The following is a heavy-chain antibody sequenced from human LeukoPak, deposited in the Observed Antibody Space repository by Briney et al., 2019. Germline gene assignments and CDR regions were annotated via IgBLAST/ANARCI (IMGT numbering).Heavy chain of an antibody. CDR3: ARDTEYIFDY. CDR2: ISYDGSNK. J-gene: IGHJ4*02. CDR1: GFTFSSYA. V-gene: IGHV3-30*04. Sequence: PGRSLRLSCAASGFTFSSYAMHWVRQAPGKGLEWVAVISYDGSNKYYADSVKGRFTIPRDNSKNTLYLQMNSLRAEDTAVYYCARDTEYIFDYWGQGNLVTVSS. D-gene: IGHD2/OR15-2a*01.